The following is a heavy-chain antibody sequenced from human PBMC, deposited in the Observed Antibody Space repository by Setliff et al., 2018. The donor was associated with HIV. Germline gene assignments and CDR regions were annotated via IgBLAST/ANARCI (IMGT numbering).Heavy chain of an antibody. CDR2: IYYTEGT. CDR3: TIEGASTIVYS. CDR1: GGSINNNNHY. D-gene: IGHD1-1*01. V-gene: IGHV4-39*02. Sequence: PSETLSLTCTVSGGSINNNNHYWGWIRQPPGKGLEWIGSIYYTEGTYSNPSLTSRLSISLDTSKNQFSLNLHSVTAADTAVYYCTIEGASTIVYSWGQGTLVTVSS. J-gene: IGHJ4*02.